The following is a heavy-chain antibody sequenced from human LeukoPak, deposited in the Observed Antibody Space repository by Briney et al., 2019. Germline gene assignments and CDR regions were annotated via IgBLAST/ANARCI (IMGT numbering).Heavy chain of an antibody. CDR2: ISISGGST. CDR1: GFTFGSYA. Sequence: GGSLRPSCAASGFTFGSYAMRWARQPPGKGLEWVSAISISGGSTYYPASVKGRFTISRDNSKDTLYLQMNSLRAEDTAVYYCAVGLTTVTTRTSYWGQGTLVTVSS. CDR3: AVGLTTVTTRTSY. V-gene: IGHV3-23*01. D-gene: IGHD4-17*01. J-gene: IGHJ4*02.